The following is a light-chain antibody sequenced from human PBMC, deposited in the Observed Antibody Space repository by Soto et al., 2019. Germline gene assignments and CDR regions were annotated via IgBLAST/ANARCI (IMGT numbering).Light chain of an antibody. CDR1: QSVSSS. Sequence: EIVLTQSPITLSLSPGERATISCRASQSVSSSLAWYQQKPGQAPRLLIYDASNRATGIPARFSGSGSETDFNLTVSSLEPEDFAVYYCQQRSNWPLSFGGGTKVEIK. CDR2: DAS. V-gene: IGKV3-11*01. CDR3: QQRSNWPLS. J-gene: IGKJ4*01.